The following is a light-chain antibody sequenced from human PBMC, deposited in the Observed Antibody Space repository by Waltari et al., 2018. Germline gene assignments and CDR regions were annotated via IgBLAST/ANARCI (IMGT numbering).Light chain of an antibody. CDR1: QSVWRT. V-gene: IGKV3-20*01. CDR3: QKYGTLPAT. CDR2: DAS. J-gene: IGKJ1*01. Sequence: EIVLTQSPGTLSLSPGERATLYCRASQSVWRTLAWYQQKPGQAPRLLIYDASSRATGVPDRFSGSGSGTDFSITISRLEPEDFAVYYCQKYGTLPATFGQGTTVEIK.